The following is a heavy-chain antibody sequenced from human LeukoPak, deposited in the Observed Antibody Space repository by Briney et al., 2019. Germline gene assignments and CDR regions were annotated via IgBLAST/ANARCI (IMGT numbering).Heavy chain of an antibody. J-gene: IGHJ3*02. CDR1: GFTFSSYD. D-gene: IGHD1-26*01. V-gene: IGHV3-13*01. CDR3: ARGPLSAGATAAVAFDI. Sequence: GGSLRLSCAASGFTFSSYDMHWVRQATGKGLEWVSAIGTAGDTYYPGSVKGRFTISRENAKNSLYLQMNSLRAGDTAVYYCARGPLSAGATAAVAFDIWGQGTMVTVSS. CDR2: IGTAGDT.